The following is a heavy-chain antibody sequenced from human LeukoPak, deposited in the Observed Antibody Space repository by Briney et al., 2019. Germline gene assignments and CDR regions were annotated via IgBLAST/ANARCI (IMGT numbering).Heavy chain of an antibody. Sequence: GGSLRLSCAASGLTVSSKDMSWVRQAPGKGLEWVSYISSSGNSIYYADSVKGRFTISRDNAKNSLYLQMNSLRAEDTAVYYCARWDYWGQGTLVTVSS. J-gene: IGHJ4*02. CDR1: GLTVSSKD. CDR3: ARWDY. CDR2: ISSSGNSI. V-gene: IGHV3-48*03.